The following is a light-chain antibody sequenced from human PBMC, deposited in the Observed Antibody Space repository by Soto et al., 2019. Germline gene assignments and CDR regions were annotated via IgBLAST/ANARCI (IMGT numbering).Light chain of an antibody. Sequence: DIQMTQSPSTLSASVGDRVTITCRASQSISSWLAWYQQKPGKAPKLLIYDASSLQSGVPSRFSGSGSGTEFTLTISSLQPDDFATYYCQQYNYYSLTFGGGTTVEFK. V-gene: IGKV1-5*01. J-gene: IGKJ4*01. CDR3: QQYNYYSLT. CDR2: DAS. CDR1: QSISSW.